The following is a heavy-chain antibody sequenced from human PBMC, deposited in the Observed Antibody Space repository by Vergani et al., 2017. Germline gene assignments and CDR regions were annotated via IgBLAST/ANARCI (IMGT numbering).Heavy chain of an antibody. J-gene: IGHJ3*02. V-gene: IGHV3-33*01. CDR1: GFTFSSYG. CDR2: IWYDGSNK. CDR3: AREEDIYAFDI. Sequence: QVQLVESGGGVVQPGRSLRLSCAASGFTFSSYGMHWVRQAPGKGLEWVAVIWYDGSNKYYADSVKGRFTISRDNSKNTLYLQMNSLRAEDTAVYYCAREEDIYAFDIWGKGTMVTVSS. D-gene: IGHD2-15*01.